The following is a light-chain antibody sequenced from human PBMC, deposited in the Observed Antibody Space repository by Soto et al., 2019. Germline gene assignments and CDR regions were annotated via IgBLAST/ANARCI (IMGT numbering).Light chain of an antibody. CDR2: EVN. CDR3: SSFTRSSTYV. V-gene: IGLV2-14*01. Sequence: QSVLTQPASVSGSPGQSITISCTGTSSDVGAYNFVSWYQQYPGKAPKVMIYEVNNRPSGVSNRFSGSKSGNMASLTISGIQAEDEADYYCSSFTRSSTYVFGSGTKLTVL. J-gene: IGLJ1*01. CDR1: SSDVGAYNF.